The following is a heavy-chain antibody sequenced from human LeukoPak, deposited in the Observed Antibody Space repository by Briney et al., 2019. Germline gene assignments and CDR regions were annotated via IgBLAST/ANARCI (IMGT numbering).Heavy chain of an antibody. D-gene: IGHD3-16*01. Sequence: GGSLRLYCAASGSTFSNAWMNCVRQAPGKGLEWVGRIKSKTDGGTTDYAAPVKGRFTISRDDSKNTLYLQMNSLRAEDTAVYYCAKVGGGGGGHSDYWGQGTLVTVSS. V-gene: IGHV3-15*07. CDR1: GSTFSNAW. CDR3: AKVGGGGGGHSDY. CDR2: IKSKTDGGTT. J-gene: IGHJ4*02.